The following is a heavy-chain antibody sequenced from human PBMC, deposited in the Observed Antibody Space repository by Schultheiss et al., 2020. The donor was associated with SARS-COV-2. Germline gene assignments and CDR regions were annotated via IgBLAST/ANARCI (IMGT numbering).Heavy chain of an antibody. CDR1: GYSFTSYW. CDR3: ARGGGDYYDSSDLDY. J-gene: IGHJ4*02. CDR2: IYPDDSDT. D-gene: IGHD3-22*01. V-gene: IGHV5-51*01. Sequence: GESLKISCKGSGYSFTSYWIGWVRQMPGKGLEWMGIIYPDDSDTRYSPSFQGQVTISADKSISTAYLQWSSLKASDTAMYYCARGGGDYYDSSDLDYWGQGTLVTVSS.